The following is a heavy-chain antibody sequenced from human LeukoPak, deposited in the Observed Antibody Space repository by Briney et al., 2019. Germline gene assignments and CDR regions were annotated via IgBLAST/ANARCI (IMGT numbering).Heavy chain of an antibody. J-gene: IGHJ4*02. CDR3: AREGGISGGH. CDR1: GDSISGYH. V-gene: IGHV4-59*01. Sequence: SETLSLTCTVSGDSISGYHCSWIRQPPGKGLEWIGYISYTGTTTYNSSLKNRVTISADTSKNQFSLKVTSMTAADTAVYCCAREGGISGGHGGGGILVPVSP. D-gene: IGHD3-3*02. CDR2: ISYTGTT.